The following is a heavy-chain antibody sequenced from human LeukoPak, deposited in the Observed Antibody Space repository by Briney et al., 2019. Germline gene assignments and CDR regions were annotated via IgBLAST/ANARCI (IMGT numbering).Heavy chain of an antibody. CDR1: GYTFTTYY. D-gene: IGHD4-17*01. Sequence: ASVKVSCKVSGYTFTTYYIHWVRQAPGQGLEWMGIINPSGGTTSYAQKFQGRVTMTRDMSTSTVYMELSSLRSEDTAVYYCARDHQYGDYDGTFDYWGQGTLVTVSS. J-gene: IGHJ4*02. CDR3: ARDHQYGDYDGTFDY. V-gene: IGHV1-46*01. CDR2: INPSGGTT.